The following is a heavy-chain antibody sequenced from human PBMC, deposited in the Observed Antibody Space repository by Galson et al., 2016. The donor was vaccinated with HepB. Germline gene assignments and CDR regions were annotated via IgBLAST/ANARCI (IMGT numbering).Heavy chain of an antibody. J-gene: IGHJ6*02. CDR3: ARDDADYNWAYYYHGMDV. V-gene: IGHV4-39*01. Sequence: ATLSLSSTVSGFSIRSGGYYWGWIRQPPGKGLAWIASINYRESITYNPSLKSRVSIYLDMSKEQFFLKFNSVTAADTDVYYCARDDADYNWAYYYHGMDVWGQGTTVTVSS. CDR2: INYRESI. D-gene: IGHD5-24*01. CDR1: GFSIRSGGYY.